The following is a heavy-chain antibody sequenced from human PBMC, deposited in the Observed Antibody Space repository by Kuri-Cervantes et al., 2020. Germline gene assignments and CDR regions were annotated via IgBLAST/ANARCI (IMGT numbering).Heavy chain of an antibody. CDR2: ISYDGSNK. D-gene: IGHD1-26*01. V-gene: IGHV3-30*03. Sequence: GESLKISCAASGFTFSSYSMNWVRQAPGKGLEWVAVISYDGSNKYYADSVKGRFTISRDNSKNTLYLQMNSLRAEDTAVYYCARDSGSHSTYGMDVWGQGTTVTVSS. CDR3: ARDSGSHSTYGMDV. CDR1: GFTFSSYS. J-gene: IGHJ6*02.